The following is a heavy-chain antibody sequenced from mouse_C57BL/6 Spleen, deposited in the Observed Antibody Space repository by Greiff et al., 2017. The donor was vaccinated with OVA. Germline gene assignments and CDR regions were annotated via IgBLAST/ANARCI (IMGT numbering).Heavy chain of an antibody. CDR3: ARDGYYGFYFDY. D-gene: IGHD2-3*01. V-gene: IGHV5-16*01. J-gene: IGHJ2*01. Sequence: EVKLMESEGGLVQPGSSMKLSCTASGFTFSDYYMAWVRQVPEKGLEWVANINYDGSSTYYLDSLKSRFIISRDNAKNILYLQMSSLKSEDTATYYCARDGYYGFYFDYWGQGTTLTVSS. CDR1: GFTFSDYY. CDR2: INYDGSST.